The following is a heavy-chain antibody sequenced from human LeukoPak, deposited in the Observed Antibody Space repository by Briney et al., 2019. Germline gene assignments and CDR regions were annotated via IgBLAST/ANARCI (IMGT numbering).Heavy chain of an antibody. D-gene: IGHD5-12*01. CDR1: GYTFTSYA. Sequence: ASVKVSCKSSGYTFTSYAMNWVRQAPGQGLEWMGWINTNTGNPTYAQGFTGRFVFSLDTSVSTAYLQISSLKAEDTAVYYCARIDSPNDFSGYVFFDYWGQGTLVTVSS. CDR3: ARIDSPNDFSGYVFFDY. CDR2: INTNTGNP. V-gene: IGHV7-4-1*02. J-gene: IGHJ4*02.